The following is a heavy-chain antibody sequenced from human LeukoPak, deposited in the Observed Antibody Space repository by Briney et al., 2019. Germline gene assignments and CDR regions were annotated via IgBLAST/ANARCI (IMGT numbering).Heavy chain of an antibody. D-gene: IGHD3-3*01. Sequence: ASVKVSCKASGYTFTSYGISWVRQAPGQGLEWMGWISAYNGNTNYAQKLQGRVTMTTDTSTSTAYMELRSLRSDDTAVYYCARGALYYDFWSGYPHDAFDIWGQGTMVTVSS. CDR1: GYTFTSYG. CDR3: ARGALYYDFWSGYPHDAFDI. CDR2: ISAYNGNT. V-gene: IGHV1-18*01. J-gene: IGHJ3*02.